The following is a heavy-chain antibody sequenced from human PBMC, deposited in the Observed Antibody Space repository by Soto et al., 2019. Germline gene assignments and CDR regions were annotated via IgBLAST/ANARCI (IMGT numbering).Heavy chain of an antibody. CDR1: GFTFSSYA. CDR2: ISYDGSNK. D-gene: IGHD7-27*01. J-gene: IGHJ6*02. CDR3: ARDGDVTAEPTGTGMDV. V-gene: IGHV3-30-3*01. Sequence: PGGSLRLSCAASGFTFSSYAMHWVRQAPGKGLEWVAVISYDGSNKYYADSVKGRFTISRDNSKNTLYLQMNSLRAEDTAVYYCARDGDVTAEPTGTGMDVWGQGTTVTVSS.